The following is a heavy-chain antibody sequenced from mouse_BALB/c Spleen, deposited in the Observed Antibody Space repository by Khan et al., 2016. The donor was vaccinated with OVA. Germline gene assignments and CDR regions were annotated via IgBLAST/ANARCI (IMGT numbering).Heavy chain of an antibody. Sequence: EVQLQESGPGLVKPSQSLSLTCTVTGYSITSDYAWNWIRQFPGNKLEWMGYISSNGSTSYNPSLKSRISITRDTSKNQFFLHLNSVTTEDTATYYCARSLYYSDSYAMDYWGQRTSVTVSS. CDR3: ARSLYYSDSYAMDY. CDR2: ISSNGST. CDR1: GYSITSDYA. J-gene: IGHJ4*01. V-gene: IGHV3-2*02. D-gene: IGHD2-13*01.